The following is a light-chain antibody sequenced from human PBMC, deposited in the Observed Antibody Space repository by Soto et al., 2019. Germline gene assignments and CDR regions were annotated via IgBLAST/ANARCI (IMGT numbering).Light chain of an antibody. CDR2: SHN. V-gene: IGLV1-44*01. Sequence: QSALTQPPSASGTPGQRVTISCSGSSSNIGSNTVNWYQQLPGTPPKLLIYSHNQRPSGVPDRFSGSKSGTSASLAISGLQSEDEADYYCAAWDDTLNGYVFGTGTKLTVL. CDR3: AAWDDTLNGYV. J-gene: IGLJ1*01. CDR1: SSNIGSNT.